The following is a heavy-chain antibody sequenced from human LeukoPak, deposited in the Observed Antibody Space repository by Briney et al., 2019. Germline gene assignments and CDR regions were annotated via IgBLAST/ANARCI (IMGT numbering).Heavy chain of an antibody. Sequence: SETLSLTCAVSGYSISSGYYWGWIRQPPGKGLEWIGSIYHSGSTYYNPSLKSRVTISVDTSKNQFSLKLSSVTAADTAVYYCAREWVTIFGVVIRYFDYWGQGTLVTVSS. CDR3: AREWVTIFGVVIRYFDY. CDR2: IYHSGST. J-gene: IGHJ4*02. CDR1: GYSISSGYY. D-gene: IGHD3-3*01. V-gene: IGHV4-38-2*02.